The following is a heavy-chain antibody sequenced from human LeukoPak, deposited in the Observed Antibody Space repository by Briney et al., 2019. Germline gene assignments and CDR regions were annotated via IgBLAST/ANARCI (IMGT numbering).Heavy chain of an antibody. V-gene: IGHV1-69*16. D-gene: IGHD7-27*01. Sequence: SVKVSFKASGGTFSSFTFTWVRQAPGQGLEWMGGIFPIVGAATYAQKFEGRLTISKDEFTTTAYMELSGLRSQDTAVYYCATFVGTGNGNWGQGTLITVSS. CDR3: ATFVGTGNGN. CDR2: IFPIVGAA. J-gene: IGHJ4*02. CDR1: GGTFSSFT.